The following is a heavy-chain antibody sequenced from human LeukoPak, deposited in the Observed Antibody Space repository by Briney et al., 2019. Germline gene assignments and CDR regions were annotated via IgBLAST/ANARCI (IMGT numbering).Heavy chain of an antibody. V-gene: IGHV1-18*01. D-gene: IGHD1-14*01. CDR3: AGGKNTVSYKYYFDY. CDR2: SGAHNGNT. Sequence: ASVKVSCKTSSYTLTSYGISWVRQAPGQGREWLGWSGAHNGNTKYAQKVQGRVTMTTDTSTSTAHMELRSLRSDDTAVYYCAGGKNTVSYKYYFDYWGQGTLVTVSS. CDR1: SYTLTSYG. J-gene: IGHJ4*02.